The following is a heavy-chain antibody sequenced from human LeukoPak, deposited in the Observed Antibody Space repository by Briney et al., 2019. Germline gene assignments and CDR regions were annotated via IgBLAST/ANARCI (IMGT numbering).Heavy chain of an antibody. CDR1: GGSVSTSDYY. J-gene: IGHJ4*02. D-gene: IGHD3-3*01. V-gene: IGHV4-39*07. CDR3: ARVFAS. Sequence: SETLSLTCTVSGGSVSTSDYYWGWIRQSPVKGFEWIGDVFYTGKTNYNPSLRGRATISIDTSKNQFCLKLTYVTAADRAVSYCARVFASWGQGTLVTVSS. CDR2: VFYTGKT.